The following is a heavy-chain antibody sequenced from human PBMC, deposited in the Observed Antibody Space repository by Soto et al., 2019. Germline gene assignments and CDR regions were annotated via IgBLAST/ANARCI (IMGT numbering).Heavy chain of an antibody. V-gene: IGHV4-39*01. CDR1: GGSISSSPYY. D-gene: IGHD3-10*01. J-gene: IGHJ4*02. Sequence: QLQLQESGPGLAKPSETLSLTCTVSGGSISSSPYYWGWIRQPPEKGLEWIGSIYYTGTTYYNPSLKSRVTISVDTSKNQFSLKLSSVTAADTAVYYCARAEGNFDFWGQGTLVTVFS. CDR3: ARAEGNFDF. CDR2: IYYTGTT.